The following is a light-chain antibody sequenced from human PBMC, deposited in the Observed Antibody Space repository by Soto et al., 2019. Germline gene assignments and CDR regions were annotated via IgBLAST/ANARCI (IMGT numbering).Light chain of an antibody. CDR3: QQYNKWPRWT. CDR1: QSVSSD. Sequence: EIVLTQSPATLSVSPGDKATLSCRASQSVSSDLAWYQQKPGQAPRLLLYGASIRATSVPARFSGSGSGTEFTLTISSLQSEDFAVYYCQQYNKWPRWTFGQGTKVEIK. J-gene: IGKJ1*01. CDR2: GAS. V-gene: IGKV3-15*01.